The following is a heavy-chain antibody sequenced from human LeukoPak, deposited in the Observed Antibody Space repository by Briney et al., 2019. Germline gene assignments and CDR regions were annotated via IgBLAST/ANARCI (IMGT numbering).Heavy chain of an antibody. V-gene: IGHV3-66*01. CDR1: GFTVSSNY. CDR3: LRDRDY. Sequence: PGGSLRLSCAASGFTVSSNYMNWVRQAPGKGLEWVSIIYSGGNTDYADSVKGRFTISRDNSKNTLYLQMNSLRAEDTAVYYCLRDRDYWGQGTLVTVSS. J-gene: IGHJ4*02. CDR2: IYSGGNT.